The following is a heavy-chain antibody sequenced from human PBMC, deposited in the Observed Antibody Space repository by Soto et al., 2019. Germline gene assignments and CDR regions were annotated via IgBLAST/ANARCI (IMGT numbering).Heavy chain of an antibody. V-gene: IGHV4-59*01. CDR1: DGSISSYY. CDR3: ARGSPVAVAGHDY. J-gene: IGHJ4*02. D-gene: IGHD6-19*01. Sequence: SETLSLTCTVSDGSISSYYWSWIRRPPGKGLEWIGYIYYSGSTNYNPSLKSRVTISVDTSKNQFSLKLSSVTAADTAVYYCARGSPVAVAGHDYWGQGTLVTVS. CDR2: IYYSGST.